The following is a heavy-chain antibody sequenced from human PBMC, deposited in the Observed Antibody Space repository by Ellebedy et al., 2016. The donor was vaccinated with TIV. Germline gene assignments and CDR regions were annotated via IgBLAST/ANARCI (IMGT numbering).Heavy chain of an antibody. J-gene: IGHJ4*02. CDR2: IWYDGSNK. D-gene: IGHD3-10*01. V-gene: IGHV3-33*01. CDR1: GFTFSSYG. CDR3: ARDRRGAYYGSGSYQFEY. Sequence: PGGSLRLSCAASGFTFSSYGMHWVRQAPGKGLEWVAVIWYDGSNKYYADSVKGRFTISRDNSKNTLYLQMNSLRAEDTAVYYCARDRRGAYYGSGSYQFEYWGQGTLVTVSS.